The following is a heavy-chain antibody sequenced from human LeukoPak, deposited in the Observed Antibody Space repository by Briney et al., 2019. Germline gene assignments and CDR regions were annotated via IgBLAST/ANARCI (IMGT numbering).Heavy chain of an antibody. J-gene: IGHJ6*03. Sequence: PSQTLSLTCTVSGGSISGGSYYWSWIRQPAGKGLEWIGRIYTSGSTKYNPSLRSRVTISVDTSKNQFSLKLSSVTAADTAVYYCARVEEGYGSGRRENYYYYYMDVWGKGTTVTISS. CDR1: GGSISGGSYY. CDR3: ARVEEGYGSGRRENYYYYYMDV. D-gene: IGHD3-10*01. CDR2: IYTSGST. V-gene: IGHV4-61*02.